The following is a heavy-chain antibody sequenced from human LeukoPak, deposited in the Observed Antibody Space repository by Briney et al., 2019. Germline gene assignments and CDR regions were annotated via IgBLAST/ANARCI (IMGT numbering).Heavy chain of an antibody. V-gene: IGHV3-30*04. D-gene: IGHD6-19*01. CDR1: VFLFRNYA. CDR2: ISYDGSEK. J-gene: IGHJ6*03. CDR3: ARSGSSGWVYYDNNYMDV. Sequence: PGESLKISFVAPVFLFRNYAIQRVRQAPGKGLEWVAVISYDGSEKYYAESVKGRFTISRDNSKNTLSLQMSSLKAEDTAVFYCARSGSSGWVYYDNNYMDVWGKGTTVTVSS.